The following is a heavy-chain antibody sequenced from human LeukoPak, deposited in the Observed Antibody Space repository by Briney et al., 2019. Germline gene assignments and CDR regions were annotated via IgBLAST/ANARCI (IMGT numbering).Heavy chain of an antibody. D-gene: IGHD5-12*01. Sequence: GGSLRLSCAASGFTFSSYAMNWVRQAPGKGLEWVSYISSGGSTIYYADSVKGRFTISRDNSMNTLYLQMNSLRAEDTAVYYCAKDIVATTHNWFDPWGQGTLVTVSS. CDR1: GFTFSSYA. J-gene: IGHJ5*02. V-gene: IGHV3-48*01. CDR3: AKDIVATTHNWFDP. CDR2: ISSGGSTI.